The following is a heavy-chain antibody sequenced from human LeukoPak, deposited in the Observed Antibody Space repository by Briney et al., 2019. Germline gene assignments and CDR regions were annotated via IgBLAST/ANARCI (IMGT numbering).Heavy chain of an antibody. CDR1: GFTFSSYA. CDR2: ISYDGSNK. CDR3: ARSINYGGDHYYFDY. D-gene: IGHD4-23*01. J-gene: IGHJ4*02. Sequence: PGRSLRLSCAASGFTFSSYAMHWVRQAPGKGLEWVAVISYDGSNKYYADSVKGRFTISRDNSKNTLYLQMNSLRAEDTAVYYCARSINYGGDHYYFDYWGQGTLVTVSS. V-gene: IGHV3-30-3*01.